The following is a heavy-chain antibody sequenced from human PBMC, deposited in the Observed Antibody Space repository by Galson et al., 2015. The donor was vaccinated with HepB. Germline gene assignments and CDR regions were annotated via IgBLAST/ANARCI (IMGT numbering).Heavy chain of an antibody. D-gene: IGHD2-15*01. J-gene: IGHJ4*02. Sequence: SVKVSCKASGGTFSSYAISWVRQAPGQGLEWTGRIIPILGIANYAQKFQGRVTITADKSTSTAYMELSSLRSEDTAVYYCAREACSGGSCYSDYWGQGTLVTVSS. CDR2: IIPILGIA. V-gene: IGHV1-69*04. CDR1: GGTFSSYA. CDR3: AREACSGGSCYSDY.